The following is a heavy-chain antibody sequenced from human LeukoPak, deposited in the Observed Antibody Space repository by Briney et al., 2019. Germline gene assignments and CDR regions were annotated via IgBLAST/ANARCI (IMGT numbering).Heavy chain of an antibody. V-gene: IGHV3-11*01. CDR2: ISSSGSTI. D-gene: IGHD3-10*01. CDR1: GFTFSDYY. Sequence: GGSLRLSCAASGFTFSDYYMSWIRQAPGKGLEWVSYISSSGSTIYYADSVKGRFTISRDNAKNSLYLQMNSLRAEDTAVYYCARIYPLWSGELLSERYYFDYWGQGTLVTVSS. CDR3: ARIYPLWSGELLSERYYFDY. J-gene: IGHJ4*02.